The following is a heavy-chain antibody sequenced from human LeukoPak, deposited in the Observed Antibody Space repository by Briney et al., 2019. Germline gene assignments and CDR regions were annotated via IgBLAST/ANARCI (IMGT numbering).Heavy chain of an antibody. CDR2: MNPNSGNT. Sequence: ASVKVSCKASGYTFTSYDINWVRQATGQGLEWMGWMNPNSGNTGYAQKFQGRVTMTRNTSISTAYMELSSLRSEGTAVYYCAVPEGSAPGFDYWGQGTLVTVSS. CDR3: AVPEGSAPGFDY. V-gene: IGHV1-8*01. J-gene: IGHJ4*02. D-gene: IGHD1-26*01. CDR1: GYTFTSYD.